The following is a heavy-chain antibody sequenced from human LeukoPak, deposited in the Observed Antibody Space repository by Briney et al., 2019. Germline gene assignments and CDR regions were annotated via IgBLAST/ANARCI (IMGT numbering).Heavy chain of an antibody. Sequence: GGSLRLSCAASGFTLSRYGMHWVRQAPGKGLEWVAVISFDGSDKYYADSVKGRFTISRDNSKNTLYLQMNSLRAEDTAVYYCAKLYSSGLKSLPDVWGQGTTVTVSS. J-gene: IGHJ6*02. V-gene: IGHV3-30*18. D-gene: IGHD6-19*01. CDR2: ISFDGSDK. CDR1: GFTLSRYG. CDR3: AKLYSSGLKSLPDV.